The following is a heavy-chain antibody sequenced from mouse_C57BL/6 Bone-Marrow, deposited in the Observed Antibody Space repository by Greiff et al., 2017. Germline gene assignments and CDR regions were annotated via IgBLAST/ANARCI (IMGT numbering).Heavy chain of an antibody. CDR2: IDPSDSYT. Sequence: QVQLQQSGAELVMPGASVKLSCKASGYTFTSYWMHWVKQRPGQGLEWIGEIDPSDSYTNYNQKFKGKSTLTVDKSSSTAYMQLSSLTSEDSAVYYCAYGSSYDYFDCWGQGTTLTVSS. V-gene: IGHV1-69*01. D-gene: IGHD1-1*01. CDR3: AYGSSYDYFDC. CDR1: GYTFTSYW. J-gene: IGHJ2*01.